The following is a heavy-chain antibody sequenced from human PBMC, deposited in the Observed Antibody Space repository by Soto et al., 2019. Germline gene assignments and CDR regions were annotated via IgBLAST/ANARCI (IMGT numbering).Heavy chain of an antibody. V-gene: IGHV1-24*01. J-gene: IGHJ6*02. CDR3: ATVLKTRAANYYYYGMDV. Sequence: GASAKVSCKVSGYTLTELSLHWLRQAIGKGLEWMGGFDPEDGETIYAQKFQGRVTMTEDTSTDTAYMELSSLRSEDTAVYYCATVLKTRAANYYYYGMDVWGQGTTVTVFS. CDR1: GYTLTELS. CDR2: FDPEDGET. D-gene: IGHD2-15*01.